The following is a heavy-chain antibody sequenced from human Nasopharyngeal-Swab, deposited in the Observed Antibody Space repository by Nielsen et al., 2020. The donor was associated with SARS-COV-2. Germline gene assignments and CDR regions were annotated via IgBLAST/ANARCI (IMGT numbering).Heavy chain of an antibody. CDR3: ARDPGYYDSSGYWADAFDI. CDR1: GFTFSSYS. V-gene: IGHV3-48*02. Sequence: GGSLRLSCAASGFTFSSYSMNWVRQAPGKGLEWVSYISSSSSTIYYADSVKGRFTISRDNAKNSLSLQMNSLRDEDTAVYYCARDPGYYDSSGYWADAFDIWGQGTMVTVSS. CDR2: ISSSSSTI. J-gene: IGHJ3*02. D-gene: IGHD3-22*01.